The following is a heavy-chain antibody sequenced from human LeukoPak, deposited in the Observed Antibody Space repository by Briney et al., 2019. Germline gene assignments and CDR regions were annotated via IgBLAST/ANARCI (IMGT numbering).Heavy chain of an antibody. Sequence: SSETLSLTCTVSGGSISSYYWSWIRQPPGKGLEWIGYIYYSGSTNYNPSLKSRVTISVDTSKNQFSLKLSSVTAADTAVYYCARSRYFDWSMWGQGTLVTVSS. V-gene: IGHV4-59*01. D-gene: IGHD3-9*01. CDR3: ARSRYFDWSM. CDR2: IYYSGST. J-gene: IGHJ4*02. CDR1: GGSISSYY.